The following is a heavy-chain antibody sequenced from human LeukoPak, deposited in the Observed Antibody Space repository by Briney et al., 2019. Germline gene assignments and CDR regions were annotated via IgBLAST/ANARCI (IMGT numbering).Heavy chain of an antibody. V-gene: IGHV1-18*04. CDR2: ISAYNGNR. Sequence: ASVKVSCKGSGYIFRNYGISWVRQAPGQGLEWMGWISAYNGNRKYAQNLQDRVSMTTDTATSTAYMELRSLKSDDTAVYYCARGDDYVDSGSSLLSDYWGQGTLVTISS. CDR3: ARGDDYVDSGSSLLSDY. CDR1: GYIFRNYG. J-gene: IGHJ4*02. D-gene: IGHD3-16*01.